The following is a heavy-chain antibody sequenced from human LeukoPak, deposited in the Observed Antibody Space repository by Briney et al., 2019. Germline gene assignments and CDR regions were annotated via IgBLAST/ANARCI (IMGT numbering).Heavy chain of an antibody. D-gene: IGHD5/OR15-5a*01. Sequence: GASVKVSCKASGYTFTGYYMHWVRQPPAQGLEWMGLINPNSGGTNYSQKFHGWVTMTRDTSISTAYMEVSRLRADDTAVYSCARGSTRARFDYWGQGTLVTVSS. CDR3: ARGSTRARFDY. V-gene: IGHV1-2*04. CDR1: GYTFTGYY. J-gene: IGHJ4*02. CDR2: INPNSGGT.